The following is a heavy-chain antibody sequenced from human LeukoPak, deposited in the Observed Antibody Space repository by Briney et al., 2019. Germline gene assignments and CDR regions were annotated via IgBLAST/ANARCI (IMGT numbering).Heavy chain of an antibody. CDR1: GGSISSGSYY. V-gene: IGHV4-61*02. D-gene: IGHD3-10*01. Sequence: SETLSLTCTVSGGSISSGSYYWSWIRQPAGKGLEWIGRIYTSGSTNYNPSLKSRFTISVDTSKNQFSLKLSSVTAADTAVYYCARASWFGESTTDYWGQGTLVTVSS. CDR2: IYTSGST. CDR3: ARASWFGESTTDY. J-gene: IGHJ4*02.